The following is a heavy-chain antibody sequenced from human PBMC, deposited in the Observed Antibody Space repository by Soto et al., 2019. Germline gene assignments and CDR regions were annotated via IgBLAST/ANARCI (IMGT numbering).Heavy chain of an antibody. CDR2: VISSSSYI. CDR1: GFTFSSYT. J-gene: IGHJ6*02. D-gene: IGHD2-2*01. V-gene: IGHV3-21*01. Sequence: PGGSLRLSCAASGFTFSSYTMSWVRQAPGKGLEWVSSVISSSSYIYYADSVKGRFTISRDNAKNSLYLQMNSLRAEDTAVYYCARDSCSSTSCYLPHPNYYYYYGMDVWGQGTTVTVSS. CDR3: ARDSCSSTSCYLPHPNYYYYYGMDV.